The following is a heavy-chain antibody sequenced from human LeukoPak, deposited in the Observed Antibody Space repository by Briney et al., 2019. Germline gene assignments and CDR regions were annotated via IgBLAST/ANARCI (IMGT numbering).Heavy chain of an antibody. CDR2: IKQDGSEK. CDR1: GFTFSSYW. J-gene: IGHJ6*03. V-gene: IGHV3-7*01. Sequence: RGSLRLSCAASGFTFSSYWMSWVRQAPGKGLEWVANIKQDGSEKYYVDSVKGRFTISRDNAKNSLYLQMNSLRAEDTAVYYCARERQISSSWYFGYYYMDVWGKGTTVTVSS. CDR3: ARERQISSSWYFGYYYMDV. D-gene: IGHD6-13*01.